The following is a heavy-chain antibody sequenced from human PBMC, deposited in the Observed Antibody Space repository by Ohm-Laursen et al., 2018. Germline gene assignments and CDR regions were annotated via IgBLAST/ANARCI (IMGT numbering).Heavy chain of an antibody. D-gene: IGHD4-11*01. J-gene: IGHJ4*02. CDR2: IKQDGSVK. Sequence: SLRLSCTASESTFSSYWMSWVRQAPGKGLEWVANIKQDGSVKYYVDSVNGRFTISRDNAKNSLYLQMNSLRAEDTAVYYCATATVTTWNYWGQGTLVTVSS. CDR1: ESTFSSYW. CDR3: ATATVTTWNY. V-gene: IGHV3-7*01.